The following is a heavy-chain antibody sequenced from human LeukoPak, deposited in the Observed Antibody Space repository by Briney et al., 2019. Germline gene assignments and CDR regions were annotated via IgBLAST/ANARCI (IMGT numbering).Heavy chain of an antibody. CDR1: GGSISSYY. CDR3: ARAFSGGSYHDY. V-gene: IGHV4-59*01. Sequence: PSETLSLTCTVSGGSISSYYWSWIRQPPGKGLEWIGYIYYSGSTNYNPSLKSRVTISVDTSKNQFSLKLSSVTAADTAVYYCARAFSGGSYHDYWGQGTLVTVSS. D-gene: IGHD1-26*01. J-gene: IGHJ4*02. CDR2: IYYSGST.